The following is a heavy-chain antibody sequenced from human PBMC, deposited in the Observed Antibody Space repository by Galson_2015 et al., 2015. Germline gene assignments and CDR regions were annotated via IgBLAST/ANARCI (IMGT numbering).Heavy chain of an antibody. V-gene: IGHV3-74*01. J-gene: IGHJ6*02. CDR3: ARERIPYGMDV. CDR1: GFTFSSYW. Sequence: LRLSCAASGFTFSSYWLHWVRQAPGTGLVWVSRINSDGSSTSHADSVKGRFTVSRDNAKNTLYLEMNSLRAEDTAVYYCARERIPYGMDVWGQGTTVTVSS. CDR2: INSDGSST.